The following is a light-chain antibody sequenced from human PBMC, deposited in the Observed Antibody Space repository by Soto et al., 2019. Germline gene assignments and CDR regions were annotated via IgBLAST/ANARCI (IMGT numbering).Light chain of an antibody. Sequence: EIPMTHSQSSLPAPLGARVPTLFRASHPISNYLNWYQHRPGKAPKLLIYGASTLQSGVPSRFSGSESGTDFTLTITSLQPEDCATYYCQRTYATPITFGQGRLLEVK. CDR1: HPISNY. V-gene: IGKV1-39*01. CDR3: QRTYATPIT. CDR2: GAS. J-gene: IGKJ5*01.